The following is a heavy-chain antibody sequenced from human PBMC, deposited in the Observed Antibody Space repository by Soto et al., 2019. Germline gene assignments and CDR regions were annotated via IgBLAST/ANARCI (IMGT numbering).Heavy chain of an antibody. V-gene: IGHV3-49*03. CDR2: IRTKTYGRTV. Sequence: GGSLRLSCTTSGFSFGDYAMSWFRQGPGKGLEWVGFIRTKTYGRTVEYAASVKGRFTISRDDSKSIAYLQMNSLKTEDTAVYYCAKSITARPFDYWGHGALVTVSS. CDR3: AKSITARPFDY. CDR1: GFSFGDYA. J-gene: IGHJ4*01. D-gene: IGHD6-6*01.